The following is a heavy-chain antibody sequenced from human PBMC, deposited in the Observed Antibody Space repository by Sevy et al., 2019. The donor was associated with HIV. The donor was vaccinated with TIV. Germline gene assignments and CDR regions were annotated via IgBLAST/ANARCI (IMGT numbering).Heavy chain of an antibody. CDR3: ALERLSSNVAEYFQN. CDR1: GFTFSSFF. CDR2: ISYDGSNE. D-gene: IGHD1-1*01. J-gene: IGHJ1*01. Sequence: GGSLRLSCAASGFTFSSFFMHWVRQAPGKGLEWVATISYDGSNEHYADSVKGRFTISRDNSKNALYLQMNSLRAEDTAVYYCALERLSSNVAEYFQNWGQGTLSPSPQ. V-gene: IGHV3-30-3*01.